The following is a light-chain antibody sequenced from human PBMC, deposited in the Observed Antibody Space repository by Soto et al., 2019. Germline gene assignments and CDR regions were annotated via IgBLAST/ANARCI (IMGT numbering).Light chain of an antibody. CDR1: SSDVGGYDY. CDR3: SSYTSSSTDV. CDR2: GVS. V-gene: IGLV2-14*01. J-gene: IGLJ1*01. Sequence: QSVLTQPASVSGSPGQSITISCTGTSSDVGGYDYVSWYQHHPGKAPKLTIYGVSNRPSGVSNRFSGSKSGNTASLTISGLQAEDEAEYYCSSYTSSSTDVFGTGTKVTV.